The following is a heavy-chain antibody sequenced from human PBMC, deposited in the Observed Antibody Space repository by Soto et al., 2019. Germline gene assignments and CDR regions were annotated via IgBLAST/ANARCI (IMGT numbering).Heavy chain of an antibody. CDR2: ITGSGGVT. CDR1: GFPFSTYV. D-gene: IGHD2-21*01. J-gene: IGHJ4*02. V-gene: IGHV3-23*01. CDR3: AKATSATCTGSICYSFDY. Sequence: GGSLRLSCAASGFPFSTYVMSWVRQAPGKGLDWVSSITGSGGVTHYADSVKGRFTVSRDDSKNTLFLQMNSLKAEDTAVYYCAKATSATCTGSICYSFDYWGQGTLVTVSS.